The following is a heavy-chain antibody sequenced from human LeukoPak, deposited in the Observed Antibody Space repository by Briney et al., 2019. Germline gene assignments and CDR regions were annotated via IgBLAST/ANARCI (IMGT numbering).Heavy chain of an antibody. CDR1: GYTFTSYA. D-gene: IGHD3-9*01. J-gene: IGHJ4*02. CDR3: ARDYDILTGYYSPHFDY. V-gene: IGHV1-18*01. CDR2: ISAYNGNT. Sequence: ASVKVSCKASGYTFTSYAMHWVRQAPGQGLEWMGWISAYNGNTNYAQKLQGRVTMTTDTSTSTAYMELRSLRSDDTAVYYSARDYDILTGYYSPHFDYWGQGTLVTVSS.